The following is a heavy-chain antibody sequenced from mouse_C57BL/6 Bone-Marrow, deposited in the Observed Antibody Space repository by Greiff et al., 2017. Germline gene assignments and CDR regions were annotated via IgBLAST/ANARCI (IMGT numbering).Heavy chain of an antibody. CDR1: GYAFTNYL. CDR2: INPGSGGT. V-gene: IGHV1-54*01. D-gene: IGHD4-1*01. J-gene: IGHJ3*01. Sequence: QVQLKESGAELVRPGTSVMVSCKASGYAFTNYLIEWVKQRPGQGLEWIGVINPGSGGTNYNEKFKGKATLTSDKSSSTAYMQLSSLTSEDSAVCFCARRHHNWPWFAYWGQGTLVTVSA. CDR3: ARRHHNWPWFAY.